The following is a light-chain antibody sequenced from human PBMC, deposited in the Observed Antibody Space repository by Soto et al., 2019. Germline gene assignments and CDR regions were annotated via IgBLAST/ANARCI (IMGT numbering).Light chain of an antibody. V-gene: IGKV1-27*01. CDR2: AAS. Sequence: DIQMTQSPSSLSASVGDRVTITCRASQGISNYLAWYQQKPGKVPKLLIYAASTLQSGVPSRFSGSGSGTDFTLPISSLQHEDVATYYCQKYNSAPPYTFGQGTKLEIK. CDR1: QGISNY. CDR3: QKYNSAPPYT. J-gene: IGKJ2*01.